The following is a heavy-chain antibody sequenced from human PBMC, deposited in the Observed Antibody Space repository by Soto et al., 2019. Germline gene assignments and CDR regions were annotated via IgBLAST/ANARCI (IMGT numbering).Heavy chain of an antibody. Sequence: GESLKISCKGSGYSFTSYWISWVRQMPGKGLGWMGRIDPSDSYTNYSPSFQGHVTISADKSISTAYLQWSSLKASDTAMYYCARQPGIAVAGTFGYYYYYGMDVWGQGTTVTVSS. CDR1: GYSFTSYW. V-gene: IGHV5-10-1*01. D-gene: IGHD6-19*01. CDR2: IDPSDSYT. CDR3: ARQPGIAVAGTFGYYYYYGMDV. J-gene: IGHJ6*02.